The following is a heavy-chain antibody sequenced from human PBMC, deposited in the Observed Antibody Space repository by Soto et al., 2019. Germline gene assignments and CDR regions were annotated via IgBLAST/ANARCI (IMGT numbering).Heavy chain of an antibody. J-gene: IGHJ5*02. CDR1: GGSFSGYY. CDR2: INHSGST. V-gene: IGHV4-34*01. CDR3: ARAPESRAFDT. Sequence: SETLSLTCAVYGGSFSGYYWSWIRQPPGKGLEWIGEINHSGSTNYNPSLKSRVTISVDTSKNQFSLKLSSVTAADTAVYYCARAPESRAFDTWGQGTLVTLSS.